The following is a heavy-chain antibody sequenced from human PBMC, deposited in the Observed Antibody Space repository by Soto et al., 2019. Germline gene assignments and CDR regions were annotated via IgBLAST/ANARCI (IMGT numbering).Heavy chain of an antibody. V-gene: IGHV1-46*01. J-gene: IGHJ4*02. CDR1: GYTFTSYY. D-gene: IGHD3-3*01. CDR2: INPDGGST. Sequence: QVQLVQSGAEVKKPGASVMLSCKASGYTFTSYYMHWVRQAPGQGLEWMGIINPDGGSTRYAQKFQGRVTMPRDTSTRTFHMELSSLRSEDTAMYYCAKAPRGGVIITTYSAHIDYWGQGTLVTVSS. CDR3: AKAPRGGVIITTYSAHIDY.